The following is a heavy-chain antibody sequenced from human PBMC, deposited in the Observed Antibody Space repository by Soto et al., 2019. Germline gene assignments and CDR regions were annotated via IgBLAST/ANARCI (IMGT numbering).Heavy chain of an antibody. CDR1: GYTFSSYA. V-gene: IGHV3-23*01. CDR2: ISGSGGST. Sequence: GGSLRLSCAASGYTFSSYAMSWVRQAPGKGLEWVSAISGSGGSTYYADSVKGRFTISRDNSKNTLYLQMNSLRAEDTAVYYCAKDQDYAPEYYFDYWGQGTLVTVSS. D-gene: IGHD2-2*01. CDR3: AKDQDYAPEYYFDY. J-gene: IGHJ4*02.